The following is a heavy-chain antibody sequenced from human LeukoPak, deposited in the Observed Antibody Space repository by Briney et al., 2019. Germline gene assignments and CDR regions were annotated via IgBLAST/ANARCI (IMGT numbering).Heavy chain of an antibody. J-gene: IGHJ2*01. CDR1: GGSISSYY. Sequence: SETLSLTCTVSGGSISSYYWSWIRQPPGKGLEWIGYTYYSGSTNSNPSLKSRVTISVDTSKNQFSLKLSSVTAADTAVYYCARSTRKTLWYFDLWGRGTLVTVSS. D-gene: IGHD1-1*01. V-gene: IGHV4-59*01. CDR2: TYYSGST. CDR3: ARSTRKTLWYFDL.